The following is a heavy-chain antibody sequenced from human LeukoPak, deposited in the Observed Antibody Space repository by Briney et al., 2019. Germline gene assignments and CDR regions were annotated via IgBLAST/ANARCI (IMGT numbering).Heavy chain of an antibody. CDR1: GFTFDDYA. Sequence: GGSLRLSCAASGFTFDDYAMHWVRQAPGKGLEWVSGISWNSGSINYADSVKGRFTISRDNAKNSLYLQMNSLRAEDTALYYCAKEGLPMSGFDPWGQGTLVTVSS. CDR3: AKEGLPMSGFDP. D-gene: IGHD5-12*01. V-gene: IGHV3-9*01. CDR2: ISWNSGSI. J-gene: IGHJ5*02.